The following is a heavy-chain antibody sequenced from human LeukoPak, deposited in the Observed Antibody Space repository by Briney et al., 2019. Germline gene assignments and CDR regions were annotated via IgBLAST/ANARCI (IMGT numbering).Heavy chain of an antibody. CDR2: ISTTVGT. J-gene: IGHJ4*02. V-gene: IGHV4-4*07. Sequence: SETLSLICTVSGDSITTYFWNWVRQPAGKGLEWIGRISTTVGTDYNPSLESRITLSVDTSRNQVSLRLTSVTAADTALYYCARGGDAFYHWGQGTLVTVSS. CDR1: GDSITTYF. D-gene: IGHD3-10*01. CDR3: ARGGDAFYH.